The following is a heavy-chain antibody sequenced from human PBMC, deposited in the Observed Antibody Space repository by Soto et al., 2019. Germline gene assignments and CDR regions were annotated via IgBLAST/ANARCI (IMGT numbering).Heavy chain of an antibody. D-gene: IGHD3-10*01. CDR2: ISGSGGST. Sequence: EVQLLESGGGLVQPGGSLRLSCAASGFTFSSYAMSWVRQAPGKGLEWVSAISGSGGSTYYADSVKGRFTISRDNSKNTLYLQMNSLRAEDTAVYYCAKDVYYYGSGSYYRGGLFDYWGQGTLVTVSS. V-gene: IGHV3-23*01. CDR1: GFTFSSYA. J-gene: IGHJ4*02. CDR3: AKDVYYYGSGSYYRGGLFDY.